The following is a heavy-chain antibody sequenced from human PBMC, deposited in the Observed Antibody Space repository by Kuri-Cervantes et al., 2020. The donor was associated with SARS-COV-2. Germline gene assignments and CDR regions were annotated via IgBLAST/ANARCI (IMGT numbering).Heavy chain of an antibody. CDR2: IYYSGST. J-gene: IGHJ6*02. CDR3: ARDALGSSWSLYYYYGMDV. CDR1: GGSISSYY. D-gene: IGHD6-13*01. V-gene: IGHV4-59*12. Sequence: SETLSLTCTVSGGSISSYYWSWIRQSPGKGLEWIGYIYYSGSTNYNPSLKSRVTVSVDTSKNQFSLKLSSVTAADTAVYYCARDALGSSWSLYYYYGMDVWGQGTTVTVSS.